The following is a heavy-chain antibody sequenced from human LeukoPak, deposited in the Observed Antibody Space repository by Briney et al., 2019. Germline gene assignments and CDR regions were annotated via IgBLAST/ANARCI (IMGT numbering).Heavy chain of an antibody. D-gene: IGHD2-2*01. J-gene: IGHJ5*01. CDR1: GFTFDNYG. Sequence: GSLRLSCAASGFTFDNYGMTWVRQAPGKGLEWVSVIYSGGNTYYTDSVQGRFTISRDNSKNTLYLQMNSLRAEDTAVYHCASSREATSNWFVYWGQGTLVTVSS. CDR2: IYSGGNT. V-gene: IGHV3-66*01. CDR3: ASSREATSNWFVY.